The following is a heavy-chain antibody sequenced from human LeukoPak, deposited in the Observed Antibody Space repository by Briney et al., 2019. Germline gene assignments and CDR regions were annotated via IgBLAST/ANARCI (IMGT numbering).Heavy chain of an antibody. CDR3: ARSGPQDWALDH. J-gene: IGHJ4*02. Sequence: ASVKVSCRASGYTFSNFVITWVRQAPGQGLEWMGWISVYNGNAIYAQTLQGRVTMTTDTSTSTAYLELTSLKSDDTAIYYCARSGPQDWALDHWGRGTLVTVSP. CDR1: GYTFSNFV. CDR2: ISVYNGNA. V-gene: IGHV1-18*01. D-gene: IGHD1-14*01.